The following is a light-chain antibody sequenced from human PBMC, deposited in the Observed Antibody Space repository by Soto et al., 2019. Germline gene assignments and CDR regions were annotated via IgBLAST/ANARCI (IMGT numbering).Light chain of an antibody. CDR3: HQYGSAPAWT. J-gene: IGKJ1*01. CDR1: QSISSSY. V-gene: IGKV3-20*01. Sequence: EIVLTQSPGTLSLFPGERATLSCRASQSISSSYFPWYHQKPCQAPRLLIYGASSRATGIPDRFSGAGSATDFTLTTSRLEHEACAVYYCHQYGSAPAWTFGQGTKVEIK. CDR2: GAS.